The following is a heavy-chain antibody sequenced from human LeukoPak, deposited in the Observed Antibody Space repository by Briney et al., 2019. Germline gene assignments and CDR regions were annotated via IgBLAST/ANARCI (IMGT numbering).Heavy chain of an antibody. D-gene: IGHD5-24*01. Sequence: GGSLRLSCAASGFTFSSYGMHWVRQAPGKGLEWVAFIRYDGSNKYYADSVKGRFTISRDNSKNTLYLQMNSLRAEDTAAYYCAKGAGSKYYYMDVWGKGTTVTVSS. V-gene: IGHV3-30*02. J-gene: IGHJ6*03. CDR1: GFTFSSYG. CDR2: IRYDGSNK. CDR3: AKGAGSKYYYMDV.